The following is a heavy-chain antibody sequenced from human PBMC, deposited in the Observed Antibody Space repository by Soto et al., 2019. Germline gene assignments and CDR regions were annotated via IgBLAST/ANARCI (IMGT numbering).Heavy chain of an antibody. CDR3: AKGSDGDHPPLDY. V-gene: IGHV3-30*18. D-gene: IGHD4-17*01. CDR2: ISYDGSNK. J-gene: IGHJ4*02. Sequence: PGGSLRLSCAASGFTFSSYGMHWVRQAPGKGLEWVAVISYDGSNKYYADYVKGRFTISRDNSKNTLYLQMNSLRAENTAVYYGAKGSDGDHPPLDYLGQGTLVTVSS. CDR1: GFTFSSYG.